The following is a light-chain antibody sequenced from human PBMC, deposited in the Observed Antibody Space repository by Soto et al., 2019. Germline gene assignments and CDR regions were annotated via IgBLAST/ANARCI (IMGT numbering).Light chain of an antibody. CDR3: SAWDNSLNGYV. CDR1: SSNIGSNT. V-gene: IGLV1-44*01. Sequence: QLVLTQPLSASASPGQRVTISCSRGSSNIGSNTVAWYQHLPGTAPPRLIFTAGQRPSGVPGRFSGSKSGTSASLAISGLQSEDEGDYYCSAWDNSLNGYVFGPGTKLTVL. CDR2: TAG. J-gene: IGLJ1*01.